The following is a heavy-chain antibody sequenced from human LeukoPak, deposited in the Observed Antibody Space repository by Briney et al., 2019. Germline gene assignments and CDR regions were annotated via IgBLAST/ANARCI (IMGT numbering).Heavy chain of an antibody. CDR3: AIGGGSGTIGYYYYYMDV. D-gene: IGHD3-10*01. Sequence: ASVKVSCKASGYTFTSYDINWVRQATGQGLEWMGWMNPNSGNTGYAQKFQGRVTITRNTSISTAYMELSSLRSEDTAVYYCAIGGGSGTIGYYYYYMDVWGKGTTVTVSS. J-gene: IGHJ6*03. CDR2: MNPNSGNT. CDR1: GYTFTSYD. V-gene: IGHV1-8*03.